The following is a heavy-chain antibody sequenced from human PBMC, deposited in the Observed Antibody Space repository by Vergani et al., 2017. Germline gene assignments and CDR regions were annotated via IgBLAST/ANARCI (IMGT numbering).Heavy chain of an antibody. Sequence: QVQLQESGPGLVKPSETLSLTCTVSGGSISSYYWSWIRQPPGKGLEWIGYIYYSGSTNYNPSLKSRVTISVDTSKNQFSLKLSSVTAAETAVYYCARATYYYDSSCYRTYIFDYWGQGTLITVSS. J-gene: IGHJ4*02. D-gene: IGHD3-22*01. V-gene: IGHV4-59*01. CDR3: ARATYYYDSSCYRTYIFDY. CDR2: IYYSGST. CDR1: GGSISSYY.